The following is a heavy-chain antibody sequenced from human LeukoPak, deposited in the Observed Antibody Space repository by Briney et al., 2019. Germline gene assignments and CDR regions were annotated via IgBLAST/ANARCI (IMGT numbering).Heavy chain of an antibody. CDR2: IYYSGST. Sequence: SETLSLTCTVSGDSISSSNSYWGWVRQPPGKGLEWIGNIYYSGSTYCNPSLKSRVTISVDTPKNQFSLKVTSVTAADTAVYYCARIHCSSSTCYFPNYFDSWGQGTLVTVSS. CDR1: GDSISSSNSY. J-gene: IGHJ4*02. CDR3: ARIHCSSSTCYFPNYFDS. D-gene: IGHD2-2*01. V-gene: IGHV4-39*01.